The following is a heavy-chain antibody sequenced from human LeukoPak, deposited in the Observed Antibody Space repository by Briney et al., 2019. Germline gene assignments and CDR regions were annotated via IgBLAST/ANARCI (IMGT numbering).Heavy chain of an antibody. CDR2: IYYSGST. CDR3: ARDAAGDPPGIDY. Sequence: SETLSLTCTVSGGSISSYYWSWIRQPPGKGLEWIGYIYYSGSTNYNPSLKSRVTISVDTSKNQFSLKLSSVTAADTAVYYCARDAAGDPPGIDYWGQGTLVTVSS. CDR1: GGSISSYY. D-gene: IGHD7-27*01. V-gene: IGHV4-59*12. J-gene: IGHJ4*02.